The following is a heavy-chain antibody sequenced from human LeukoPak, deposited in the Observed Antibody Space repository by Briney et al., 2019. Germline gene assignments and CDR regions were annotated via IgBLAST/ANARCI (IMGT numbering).Heavy chain of an antibody. CDR3: AKSLYTSATGTGRAFHI. V-gene: IGHV3-23*01. D-gene: IGHD1-1*01. CDR1: GFSFSKFP. Sequence: GWALALSCAASGFSFSKFPMGWVRQAPGSGLEWVSAICASGDVTFYADSLRGRFTISRDNSKSTLYLQMNGLTAEDTAIFYCAKSLYTSATGTGRAFHIWGQGTRVTVSS. J-gene: IGHJ3*02. CDR2: ICASGDVT.